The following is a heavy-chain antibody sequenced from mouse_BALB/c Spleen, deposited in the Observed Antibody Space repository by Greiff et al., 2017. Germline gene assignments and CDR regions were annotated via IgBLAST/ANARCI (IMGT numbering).Heavy chain of an antibody. CDR1: GFNIKDYY. V-gene: IGHV14-4*02. D-gene: IGHD2-3*01. Sequence: EVQLQQSGAELVRSGASVKLSCTASGFNIKDYYMHWVKQRPEQGLEWIGWIDPENGDTEYAPKFQGKATMTADTSSNTAYLQLSSLTSEDTAVYYCNAPYDGYYTSPFAYWGQGTLVTVSA. CDR3: NAPYDGYYTSPFAY. J-gene: IGHJ3*01. CDR2: IDPENGDT.